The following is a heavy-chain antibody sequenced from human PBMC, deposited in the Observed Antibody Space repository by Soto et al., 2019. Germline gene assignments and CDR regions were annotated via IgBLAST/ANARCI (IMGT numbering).Heavy chain of an antibody. CDR3: AKDLTPFVALYEDAFDI. D-gene: IGHD2-15*01. CDR2: ISYDGSNK. CDR1: GFTFSSYG. J-gene: IGHJ3*02. V-gene: IGHV3-30*18. Sequence: GGSLRLSCAASGFTFSSYGMHWVRQAPGKGLEWVAVISYDGSNKYYADSVKGRFTISRDNSKNTLYLQMNSLRAEDTAVYYCAKDLTPFVALYEDAFDIWGQGTMVTVSS.